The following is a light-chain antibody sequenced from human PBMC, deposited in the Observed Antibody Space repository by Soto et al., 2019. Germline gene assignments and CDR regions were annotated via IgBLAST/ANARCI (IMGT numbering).Light chain of an antibody. V-gene: IGKV1-39*01. CDR3: QQGYSIHALT. CDR2: DVS. J-gene: IGKJ4*01. CDR1: QTISTY. Sequence: DIQMTQSTSSLSASVGDRVTISCRASQTISTYLHWYQHTPGRAPRLLISDVSTLQSGVPGRFRGSGSETEFTLTITYLQPEDFATYYCQQGYSIHALTFGGGTKVELK.